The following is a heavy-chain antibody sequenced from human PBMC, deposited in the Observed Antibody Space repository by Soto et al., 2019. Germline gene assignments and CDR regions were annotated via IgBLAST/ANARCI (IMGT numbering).Heavy chain of an antibody. J-gene: IGHJ6*02. CDR2: ISGSGGST. Sequence: PGGSLRLSCAASGFTFSSYAMSWVRQAPGKGLEWVSAISGSGGSTYYADSVKGRFTISRDNSKNTLYLQMNSLRAEDTAVYYCAKGGFCSGGSCHRYYYYGMDVWGQGTTVTVFS. CDR3: AKGGFCSGGSCHRYYYYGMDV. CDR1: GFTFSSYA. V-gene: IGHV3-23*01. D-gene: IGHD2-15*01.